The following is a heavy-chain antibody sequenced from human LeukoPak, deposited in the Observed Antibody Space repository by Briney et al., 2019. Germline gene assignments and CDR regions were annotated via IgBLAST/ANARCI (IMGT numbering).Heavy chain of an antibody. D-gene: IGHD6-19*01. CDR3: ARMGAVADLTFDY. V-gene: IGHV3-21*01. CDR2: ISSSSSYI. Sequence: GGSLRLSCAASGFAFSNYAMSWVRQAPGKGLEWVSSISSSSSYIYYADSVKGRFTISRDNAKNSLYLQMNSLRAEDTAVYYCARMGAVADLTFDYWGQGTLVTVSS. J-gene: IGHJ4*02. CDR1: GFAFSNYA.